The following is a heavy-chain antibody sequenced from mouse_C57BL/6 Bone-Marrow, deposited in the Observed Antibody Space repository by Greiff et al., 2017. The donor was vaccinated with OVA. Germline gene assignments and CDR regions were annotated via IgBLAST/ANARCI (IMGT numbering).Heavy chain of an antibody. Sequence: VQLQQPGAELVKPGASVKLSCKASGYTFTSYWMHWVKQRPGQGLEWIGMIHPNSGSTNYNEKFKSKATLTVDKSSSTDYMQLSSLTSEDSAVYYCARRDYYVPFAYWGQGTLVTVTA. CDR3: ARRDYYVPFAY. V-gene: IGHV1-64*01. CDR1: GYTFTSYW. D-gene: IGHD1-1*01. J-gene: IGHJ3*01. CDR2: IHPNSGST.